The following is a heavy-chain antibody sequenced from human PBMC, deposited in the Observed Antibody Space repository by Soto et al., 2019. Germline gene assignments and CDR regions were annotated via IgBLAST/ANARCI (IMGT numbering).Heavy chain of an antibody. CDR1: GFTFSSYA. CDR3: AKDLAVAGDNWFDP. Sequence: GGSLRLSCAASGFTFSSYAMSWVRQAPGKGLEWVAVISYDGSNKYYADSVKGRFTISRDNSKNTLYLQMNSLRAEDTAVYYCAKDLAVAGDNWFDPWGQGTLVTVSS. CDR2: ISYDGSNK. V-gene: IGHV3-30*18. J-gene: IGHJ5*02. D-gene: IGHD6-19*01.